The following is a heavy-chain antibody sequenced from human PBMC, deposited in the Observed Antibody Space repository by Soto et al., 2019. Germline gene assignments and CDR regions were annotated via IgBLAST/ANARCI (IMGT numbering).Heavy chain of an antibody. CDR1: GFTFSSYS. CDR2: ISSSSSYI. V-gene: IGHV3-21*01. J-gene: IGHJ4*02. Sequence: PGGSLRLACAASGFTFSSYSMNWVRQAPGKGLEWVSSISSSSSYIYYADSVKGRFTISRDNAKNSLYLQMNSLRAEDTAVYYCARVSSSLIDYWGQGTLVTVSS. CDR3: ARVSSSLIDY. D-gene: IGHD6-6*01.